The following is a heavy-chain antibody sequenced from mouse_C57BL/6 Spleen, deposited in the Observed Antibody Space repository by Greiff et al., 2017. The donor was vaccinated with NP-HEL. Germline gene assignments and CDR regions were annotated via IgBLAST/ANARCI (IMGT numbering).Heavy chain of an antibody. J-gene: IGHJ2*01. V-gene: IGHV1-74*01. CDR1: GYTFTSYW. Sequence: VQLQQPGAELVKPGASVKVSCKASGYTFTSYWMHWVKQRPGQGLEWIGRIHPSDSDTNYNQKFKGKATLTVDKPSSTAYMQLSSLTSENSAVYYCAIGVQRPYYFDYWGQGTTLTVSS. CDR2: IHPSDSDT. CDR3: AIGVQRPYYFDY. D-gene: IGHD1-2*01.